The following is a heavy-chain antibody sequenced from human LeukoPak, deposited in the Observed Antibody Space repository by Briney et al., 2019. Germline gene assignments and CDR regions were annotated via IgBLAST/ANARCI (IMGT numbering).Heavy chain of an antibody. V-gene: IGHV1-69*06. CDR1: GGTFSSYA. CDR2: IIPIFGTA. Sequence: EASVKVSCKASGGTFSSYAISWVRQAPGQGLEWMGGIIPIFGTANYAQKFQGRVTITADKSTSTAYMELSSLRSEDTAVYYCACVTSPDTAMVTWGQGTLVTVSS. CDR3: ACVTSPDTAMVT. D-gene: IGHD5-18*01. J-gene: IGHJ4*02.